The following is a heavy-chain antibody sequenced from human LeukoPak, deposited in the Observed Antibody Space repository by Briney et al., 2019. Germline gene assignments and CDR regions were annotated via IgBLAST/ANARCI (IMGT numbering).Heavy chain of an antibody. V-gene: IGHV3-23*01. Sequence: GGSLRLSCEASGFTFDSYAMSWVRQAPGKGLEWVSPVSGGGGGTYYADSVKGRFTISRDNSRNTLFLQMNSLRAEDTAVYYCAKYYIGYCSGGSCSGGFDPWGQGTLVTVSS. CDR1: GFTFDSYA. J-gene: IGHJ5*02. D-gene: IGHD2-15*01. CDR2: VSGGGGGT. CDR3: AKYYIGYCSGGSCSGGFDP.